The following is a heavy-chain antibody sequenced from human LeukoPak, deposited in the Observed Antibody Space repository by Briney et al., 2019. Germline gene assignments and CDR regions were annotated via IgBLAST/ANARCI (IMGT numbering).Heavy chain of an antibody. V-gene: IGHV4-59*01. CDR2: IYYSGST. D-gene: IGHD3-22*01. CDR3: AREVDYYDSSVDAFDI. Sequence: PSETLSLTCTVSGGSISSCYWSWIRQPPGKGLEWIGYIYYSGSTNYNPSLKSRVTISVDTSKNQFSLKLSSVTAADTAVYYCAREVDYYDSSVDAFDIWGQGTMVTVSS. J-gene: IGHJ3*02. CDR1: GGSISSCY.